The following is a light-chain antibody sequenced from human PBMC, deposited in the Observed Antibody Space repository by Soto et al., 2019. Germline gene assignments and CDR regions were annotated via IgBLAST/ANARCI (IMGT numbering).Light chain of an antibody. CDR1: SSDVGGYNY. CDR2: EVS. J-gene: IGLJ2*01. V-gene: IGLV2-8*01. CDR3: SSYAGSNGVV. Sequence: QSALTQPPSASGSPGQSVTISCTGTSSDVGGYNYVSWYQQHPGKAPKLMIYEVSQRPSWVPDRFSGSKSGNTASLTVSGLQAEDEADYYCSSYAGSNGVVFGGGTQLTVL.